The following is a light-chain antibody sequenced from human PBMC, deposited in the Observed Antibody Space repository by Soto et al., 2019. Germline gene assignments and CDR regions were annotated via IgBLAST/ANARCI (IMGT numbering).Light chain of an antibody. CDR3: HQYDDGPYT. J-gene: IGKJ2*01. Sequence: DIQMTQSPSTLSASVGDRVTITCRASQSISSWLAWYQQKPGKAPKLLIYKASSLESGVPSRFSGSGSGTEFTLTISSLQPDDFAVYYCHQYDDGPYTFGQGTKVDI. CDR2: KAS. CDR1: QSISSW. V-gene: IGKV1-5*03.